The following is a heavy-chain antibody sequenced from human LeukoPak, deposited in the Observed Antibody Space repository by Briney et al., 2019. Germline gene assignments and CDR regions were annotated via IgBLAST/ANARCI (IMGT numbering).Heavy chain of an antibody. CDR3: AKLRGVAAAGTGYFDP. D-gene: IGHD6-13*01. CDR1: GFNFNNYW. V-gene: IGHV3-30*18. J-gene: IGHJ5*01. CDR2: ISYDGSNK. Sequence: GGSLRLSCTVSGFNFNNYWMHWVRQAPGKGLEWVAVISYDGSNKHNADSVKGRFTISRENSKNTLYLQMNSLRGEDTAVYYCAKLRGVAAAGTGYFDPWGEGTLVTASA.